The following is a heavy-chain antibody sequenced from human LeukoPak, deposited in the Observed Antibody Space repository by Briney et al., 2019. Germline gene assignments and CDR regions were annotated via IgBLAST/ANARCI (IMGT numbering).Heavy chain of an antibody. CDR1: GLSVSSNY. D-gene: IGHD2-15*01. J-gene: IGHJ6*02. Sequence: QPGGSLRLSCAASGLSVSSNYMSWVRQAPEKGLEWVSLIYSGDSTDYADSVKGRFTISRDNSKNTVYLQMNSLRAEDTAVYYCARVGYCSGGSCYSGYHYGMDVWGQGTTVTVSS. CDR2: IYSGDST. CDR3: ARVGYCSGGSCYSGYHYGMDV. V-gene: IGHV3-53*01.